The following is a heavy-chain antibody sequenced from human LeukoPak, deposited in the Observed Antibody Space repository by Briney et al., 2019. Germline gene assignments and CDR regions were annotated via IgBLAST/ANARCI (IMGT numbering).Heavy chain of an antibody. CDR3: ARGIADKEGPSPEYFQH. Sequence: PSETLSLTCTVYGGSFSDYYWSWIRQPPGKGQEWIGEINHSGSTNYNPSLKSRVTISVDTSKNQFSLKLSSVTAADTAVYYCARGIADKEGPSPEYFQHWGQGTLVTVSS. CDR2: INHSGST. CDR1: GGSFSDYY. D-gene: IGHD6-13*01. J-gene: IGHJ1*01. V-gene: IGHV4-34*01.